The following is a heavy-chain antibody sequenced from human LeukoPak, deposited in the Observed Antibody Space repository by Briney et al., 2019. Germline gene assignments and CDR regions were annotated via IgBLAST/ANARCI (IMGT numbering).Heavy chain of an antibody. CDR3: AREGNKITIFGEDYYWFDP. D-gene: IGHD3-3*01. CDR2: LIPVFGSP. J-gene: IGHJ5*02. Sequence: SVKVSCKASGDSFSNCAISWVRQAHGQGLEWMGALIPVFGSPNYAQKFQDRLTITADESTSTAYMELSSLTSDDTGIYYCAREGNKITIFGEDYYWFDPWGQGTLVTVSS. V-gene: IGHV1-69*13. CDR1: GDSFSNCA.